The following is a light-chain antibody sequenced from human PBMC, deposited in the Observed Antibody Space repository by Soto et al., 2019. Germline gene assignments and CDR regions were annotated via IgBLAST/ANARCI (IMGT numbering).Light chain of an antibody. Sequence: QSVLTQPASVSGSPGQSITISCTGTSSDVGGYNYVSWYKQHPGKAPKLMIYEVSNRPSGVSNRFSGSKSGNTASLTISGLQAEDEADYYCSSYTSSSFWVFGGGTKLTVL. CDR2: EVS. V-gene: IGLV2-14*01. CDR3: SSYTSSSFWV. CDR1: SSDVGGYNY. J-gene: IGLJ3*02.